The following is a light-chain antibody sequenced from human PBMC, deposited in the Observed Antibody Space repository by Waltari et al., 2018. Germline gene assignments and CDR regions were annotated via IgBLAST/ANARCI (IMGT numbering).Light chain of an antibody. CDR3: TSYAGSHNWV. V-gene: IGLV2-8*01. CDR2: KVN. CDR1: RSDVGGYNY. Sequence: QSALTQPPSASGSPGQSVTISCTGTRSDVGGYNYVSWYQHHPGKAPKLMISKVNKRPSGVPDRFSGSKSGNTASLTVSGLQADDEADYYCTSYAGSHNWVFGGGTKLTVL. J-gene: IGLJ2*01.